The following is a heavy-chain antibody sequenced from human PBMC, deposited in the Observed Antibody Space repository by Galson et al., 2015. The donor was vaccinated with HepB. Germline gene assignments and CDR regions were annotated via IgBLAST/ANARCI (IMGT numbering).Heavy chain of an antibody. CDR2: IRYDGSNK. J-gene: IGHJ6*02. D-gene: IGHD6-19*01. CDR1: GFTFSSYG. V-gene: IGHV3-30*02. Sequence: SLRLSSAASGFTFSSYGMHWVRQAPGKGLEWVAFIRYDGSNKYYADSVKGRFTISRDNSKNTLYLQMNSLRAEDTAVYYCAKDIAVAGYYYYGMDVWGQGTTVTVSS. CDR3: AKDIAVAGYYYYGMDV.